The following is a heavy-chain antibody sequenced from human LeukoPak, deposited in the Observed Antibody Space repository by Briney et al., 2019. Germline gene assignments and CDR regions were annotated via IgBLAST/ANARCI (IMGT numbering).Heavy chain of an antibody. J-gene: IGHJ4*02. Sequence: PGGSLRLSCAASGFTFSTYGMSWVRQAPGKGLEWLSALSGSADTTYYADSVKGRFTISRDNSKNTLYLQMNSLRAEDTAVYYCASEIIFGSFDYWGQGTLVTVSS. D-gene: IGHD3-3*01. V-gene: IGHV3-23*01. CDR2: LSGSADTT. CDR1: GFTFSTYG. CDR3: ASEIIFGSFDY.